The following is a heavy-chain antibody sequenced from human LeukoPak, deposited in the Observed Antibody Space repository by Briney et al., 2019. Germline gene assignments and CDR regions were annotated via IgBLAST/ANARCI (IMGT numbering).Heavy chain of an antibody. D-gene: IGHD6-19*01. V-gene: IGHV3-23*01. CDR3: AKDSRGWYYFDY. J-gene: IGHJ4*02. CDR1: GFTFSSYA. Sequence: GGSLRLSCAASGFTFSSYAMSLVRQAPGKGLEWVSAISGSGGSTYYADSVKGRFTISRDNSKNTLYLQMNSLRAEDTAVYYCAKDSRGWYYFDYWGQGTLVTVSS. CDR2: ISGSGGST.